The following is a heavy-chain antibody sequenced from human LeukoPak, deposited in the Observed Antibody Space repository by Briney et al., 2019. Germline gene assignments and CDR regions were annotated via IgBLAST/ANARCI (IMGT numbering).Heavy chain of an antibody. CDR1: GGSFRGYY. J-gene: IGHJ6*04. CDR2: INHSGST. V-gene: IGHV4-34*01. D-gene: IGHD3-10*01. Sequence: PSETLSLTCAVYGGSFRGYYWSWIRQPPGKGLEWIGEINHSGSTNYNPSLKSRVTISVDTSKNLFSLKLSSVTAADSAVYYCARGGITMVRGVFGYYYYGMDVWGKGTTVTVSS. CDR3: ARGGITMVRGVFGYYYYGMDV.